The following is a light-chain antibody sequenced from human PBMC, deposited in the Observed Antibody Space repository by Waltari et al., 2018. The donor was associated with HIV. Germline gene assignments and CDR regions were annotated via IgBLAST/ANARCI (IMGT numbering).Light chain of an antibody. J-gene: IGLJ1*01. CDR1: SSNIRNNY. CDR3: GTWDSSLSAYV. V-gene: IGLV1-51*01. Sequence: QSVLTHPPSVSAAPGQKVTISCSGSSSNIRNNYVSWYQQLPATAPKLLIYDNNKRPSGIPDRFSGSQSGTSATLGITGLQTGDEADYYCGTWDSSLSAYVFGTGTKVTVL. CDR2: DNN.